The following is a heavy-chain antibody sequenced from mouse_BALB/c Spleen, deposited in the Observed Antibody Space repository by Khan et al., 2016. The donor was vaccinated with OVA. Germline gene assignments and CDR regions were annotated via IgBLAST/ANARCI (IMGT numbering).Heavy chain of an antibody. V-gene: IGHV1-15*01. J-gene: IGHJ3*01. Sequence: QVQLKESGAELVRPGASVTLSCKASGYTFTDYELHWVKQIPVHGLEWTGAIDPEADFTAYNQKFKGKATLTADKSSSTAYMELRSLTSEDSAVYYCTSRVYGSSYGFAYWGQGTLVAVS. CDR1: GYTFTDYE. CDR3: TSRVYGSSYGFAY. D-gene: IGHD1-1*01. CDR2: IDPEADFT.